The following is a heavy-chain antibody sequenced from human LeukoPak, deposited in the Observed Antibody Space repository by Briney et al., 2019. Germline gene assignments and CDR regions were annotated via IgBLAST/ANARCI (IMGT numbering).Heavy chain of an antibody. CDR1: GFTFSSYR. CDR3: ARGDSSAFDI. Sequence: PGGSLGLSCAASGFTFSSYRVNWVRQAPGKGLEWVARIKQGESERYYVDSVNGRFTISRDNAKNSLYLQMNSLRAEDTAVYYCARGDSSAFDIWGQGTMVTVSS. D-gene: IGHD3-22*01. CDR2: IKQGESER. V-gene: IGHV3-7*04. J-gene: IGHJ3*02.